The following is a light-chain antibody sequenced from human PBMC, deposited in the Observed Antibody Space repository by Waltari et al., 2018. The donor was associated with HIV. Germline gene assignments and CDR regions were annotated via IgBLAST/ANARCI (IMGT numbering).Light chain of an antibody. J-gene: IGKJ4*01. Sequence: DIQMTQSHSSLSASVGARVPITCRASQGVSSWLAWYQQKPDKAPRPLISGASTLQSGVPSRFSGSGSGTDFTLTISSLQPEDFATYYCQQYSTYPLTFGGGTKVEI. V-gene: IGKV1D-16*01. CDR1: QGVSSW. CDR2: GAS. CDR3: QQYSTYPLT.